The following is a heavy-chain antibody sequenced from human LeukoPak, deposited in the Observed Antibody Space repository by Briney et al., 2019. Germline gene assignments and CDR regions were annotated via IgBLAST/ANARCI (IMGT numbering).Heavy chain of an antibody. Sequence: GGSLRLSCAASGFTFSSYWMHWVRQAPGKGLVWVSRINSDGSSTSYADSVKGRFTISRDNAKNTLYLQMNSLRAEDTALYYCAREYYYGSGPPGYWGQGTLVTVSS. CDR3: AREYYYGSGPPGY. CDR1: GFTFSSYW. V-gene: IGHV3-74*01. J-gene: IGHJ4*02. CDR2: INSDGSST. D-gene: IGHD3-10*01.